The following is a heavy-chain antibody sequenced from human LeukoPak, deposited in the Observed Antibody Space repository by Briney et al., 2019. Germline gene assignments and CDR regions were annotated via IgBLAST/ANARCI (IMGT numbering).Heavy chain of an antibody. CDR3: ARVEPSRSGYDYWIFDY. CDR2: IYYSGST. CDR1: GGSISSGEYY. Sequence: SETLSLTRTVSGGSISSGEYYWSWIRQPPGKGLEWIGYIYYSGSTYYNPSLKSRVTISLDTSKNQLSLKLSSVTAADTAVYYCARVEPSRSGYDYWIFDYWGQGTLVTVSS. J-gene: IGHJ4*02. D-gene: IGHD5-12*01. V-gene: IGHV4-30-4*01.